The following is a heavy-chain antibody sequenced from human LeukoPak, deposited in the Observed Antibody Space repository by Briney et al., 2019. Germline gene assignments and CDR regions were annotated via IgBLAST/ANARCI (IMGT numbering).Heavy chain of an antibody. CDR3: ARGERSRYQLLLGGRVYYMDV. J-gene: IGHJ6*03. CDR2: INPNSGGT. D-gene: IGHD2-2*01. Sequence: ASVKVSCKASGYTFTGYYMHWVRQAPGQGLEWMGRINPNSGGTNYAQKFQGRVTITLNTSISTAYMELSSLRSDDTAIYYCARGERSRYQLLLGGRVYYMDVWGEGTTVTVSS. V-gene: IGHV1-2*06. CDR1: GYTFTGYY.